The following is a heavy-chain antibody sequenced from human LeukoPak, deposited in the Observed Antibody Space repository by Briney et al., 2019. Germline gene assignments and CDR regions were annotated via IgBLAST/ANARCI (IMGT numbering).Heavy chain of an antibody. V-gene: IGHV4-59*01. Sequence: SETLSLTCTVSGGSISSYYWSWIRQPPGKGLEWIGYIYYSGSTNYNPSLKSRVTISVDTSKNQFSLKLSSVTAADTAVYYCAGSSGRTGRFEWFDPWGQGTLVTVSS. D-gene: IGHD6-19*01. CDR2: IYYSGST. J-gene: IGHJ5*02. CDR3: AGSSGRTGRFEWFDP. CDR1: GGSISSYY.